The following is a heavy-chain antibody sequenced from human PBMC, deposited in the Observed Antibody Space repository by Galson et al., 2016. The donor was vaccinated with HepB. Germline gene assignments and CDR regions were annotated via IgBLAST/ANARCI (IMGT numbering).Heavy chain of an antibody. CDR3: ARSTMIPGRLTNYLDS. J-gene: IGHJ4*02. V-gene: IGHV3-53*01. CDR1: GFSINYYF. Sequence: SLRLSCAASGFSINYYFMSWVRQAPGEGLEWVSIIYTDDSAYYADSVEGRFSISRDTSRNTVYLQMNKLRPDDTAVYYCARSTMIPGRLTNYLDSWGQGTLATVSS. D-gene: IGHD3-10*01. CDR2: IYTDDSA.